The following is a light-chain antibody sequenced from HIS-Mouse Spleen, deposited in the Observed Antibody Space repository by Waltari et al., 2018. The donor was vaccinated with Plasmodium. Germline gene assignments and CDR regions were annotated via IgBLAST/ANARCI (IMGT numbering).Light chain of an antibody. J-gene: IGLJ2*01. Sequence: QTVVTQEPSFSVSPGGPVTLTCGLSPGSFSTTYYPSWYQQTPGQAPRTLIYSTNTRSSGVPDRFSGSILGNKAALTITGAQADDESDYYCVLYMGSGIWVFGGGTKLTVL. CDR1: PGSFSTTYY. CDR2: STN. V-gene: IGLV8-61*01. CDR3: VLYMGSGIWV.